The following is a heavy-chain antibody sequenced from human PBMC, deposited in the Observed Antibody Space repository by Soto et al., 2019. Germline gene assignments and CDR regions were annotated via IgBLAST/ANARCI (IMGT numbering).Heavy chain of an antibody. J-gene: IGHJ4*02. D-gene: IGHD6-13*01. CDR2: IYYSGST. CDR3: ARMYSSSWYGFDY. Sequence: SETLSLTCTVSGGSISSSSYYWGWIRQPPGKGLEWIGSIYYSGSTYYNPSLKSRVTISVDTSKNQFSLKLSSVTAADTAVYYCARMYSSSWYGFDYWGQGTLVTVSS. V-gene: IGHV4-39*01. CDR1: GGSISSSSYY.